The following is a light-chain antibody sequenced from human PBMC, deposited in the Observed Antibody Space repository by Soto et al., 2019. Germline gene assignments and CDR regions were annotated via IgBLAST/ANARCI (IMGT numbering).Light chain of an antibody. J-gene: IGKJ5*01. V-gene: IGKV3-20*01. Sequence: EIVLTQSPGTLSLSPGERATLSCRASQSVRSSRLARYQQKPGQAPRLLIYDASRRATGIPDRFSGSGPGTDFTLTISRLEPEDFAVYYCQHYGTSPPVITFGQGTRLEIK. CDR3: QHYGTSPPVIT. CDR2: DAS. CDR1: QSVRSSR.